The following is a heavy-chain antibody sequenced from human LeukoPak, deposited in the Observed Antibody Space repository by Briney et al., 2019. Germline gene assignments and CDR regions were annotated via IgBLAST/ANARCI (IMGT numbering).Heavy chain of an antibody. J-gene: IGHJ4*02. V-gene: IGHV4-31*03. Sequence: SQTLSLTCTVSGGSISSDNYYWSWIRQHPGKGLEWIGYIYYSGNTYYNPSLESRVTISIDTSKNHFSLKLSSVTAADTAVYYCARDTGTYYFAYWSQGTLVTVSS. CDR3: ARDTGTYYFAY. CDR1: GGSISSDNYY. CDR2: IYYSGNT. D-gene: IGHD1-7*01.